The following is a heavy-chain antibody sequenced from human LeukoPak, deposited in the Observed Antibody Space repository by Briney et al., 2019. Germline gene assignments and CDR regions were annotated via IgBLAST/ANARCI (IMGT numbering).Heavy chain of an antibody. CDR2: IGTAGDT. CDR3: ARDRDGGFAFDI. J-gene: IGHJ3*02. CDR1: GFTFSDYD. Sequence: GGSLRLSCAASGFTFSDYDMHWVRQATGKGLEWVSAIGTAGDTYYTGSVKGRFTISRDNSKNTLYLQMGSLRAEDMAIYYCARDRDGGFAFDIWGQGTLVTVSS. V-gene: IGHV3-13*01. D-gene: IGHD2-15*01.